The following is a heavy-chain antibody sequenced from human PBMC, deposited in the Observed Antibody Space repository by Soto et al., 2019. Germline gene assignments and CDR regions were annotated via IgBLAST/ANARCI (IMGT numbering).Heavy chain of an antibody. CDR1: GFTFSSYS. J-gene: IGHJ3*02. D-gene: IGHD3-3*01. CDR3: ASKEWSHYNAFDI. Sequence: EVQLVESGGGLVQPGGSLRLSCAASGFTFSSYSMNWVRQAPGKGLEWVSYISSSSSTIYYADSVKGRFTISRDNAKNSLYLKMNSLRAEDTAVYYCASKEWSHYNAFDIWGQGTMVTVSS. CDR2: ISSSSSTI. V-gene: IGHV3-48*01.